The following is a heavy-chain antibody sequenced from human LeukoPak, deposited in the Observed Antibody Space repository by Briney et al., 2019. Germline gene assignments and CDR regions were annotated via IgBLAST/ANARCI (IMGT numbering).Heavy chain of an antibody. CDR2: ISAGNGNT. V-gene: IGHV1-3*01. Sequence: ASVKVSCKASGYTFTSYAMHWERQAPGQRLEWMGWISAGNGNTKYSQKFQGRVTITRDTSASTAYMELSSLRSEDTAVYYCARVRAIHNWFDPWGQGTLVTVSS. CDR3: ARVRAIHNWFDP. CDR1: GYTFTSYA. J-gene: IGHJ5*02. D-gene: IGHD2-2*02.